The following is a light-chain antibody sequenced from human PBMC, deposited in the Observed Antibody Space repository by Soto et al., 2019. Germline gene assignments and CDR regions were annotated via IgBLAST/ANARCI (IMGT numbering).Light chain of an antibody. V-gene: IGKV3-20*01. CDR2: ASS. CDR1: QDVDNNF. Sequence: EIVLTQSPGTLSLSPGERATLSCRASQDVDNNFLAWYQQRPGQAPRLLIYASSRRATGIPDRFSGSGSGTDFTLTISRVGPEDIAVYFCHQYYSSITFGGGTKVEVK. CDR3: HQYYSSIT. J-gene: IGKJ4*01.